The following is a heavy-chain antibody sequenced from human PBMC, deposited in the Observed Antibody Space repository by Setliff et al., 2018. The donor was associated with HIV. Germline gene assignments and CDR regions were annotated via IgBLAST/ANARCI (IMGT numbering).Heavy chain of an antibody. CDR2: IYYSGIV. D-gene: IGHD2-2*01. CDR3: ARVRLRVPPSIFDY. J-gene: IGHJ4*02. CDR1: GAPFNGYY. V-gene: IGHV4-34*01. Sequence: PSETLSLTCAVYGAPFNGYYWAWIRQSPAKGLEWIGEIYYSGIVNYNPSLQSRVTISTDTSKNQFSLRLNSVTVADTAVYYCARVRLRVPPSIFDYWGMGSLVTV.